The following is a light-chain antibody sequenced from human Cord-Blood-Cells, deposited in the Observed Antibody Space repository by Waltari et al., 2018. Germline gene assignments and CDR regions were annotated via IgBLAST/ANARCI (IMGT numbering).Light chain of an antibody. V-gene: IGKV1-39*01. CDR3: QQSYSTPYT. J-gene: IGKJ2*01. Sequence: DIQMTQSPSSLSASVGDRVTITCRASQSISSYLNWYQQKPGKAPKLLIYAASILQSGVPSRFSGIGSGTDFTLTISSLQPEDFATYYCQQSYSTPYTFGQGTKLEIK. CDR2: AAS. CDR1: QSISSY.